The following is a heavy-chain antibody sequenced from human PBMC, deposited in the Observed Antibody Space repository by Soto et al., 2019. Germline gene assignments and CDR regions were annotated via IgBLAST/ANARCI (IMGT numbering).Heavy chain of an antibody. CDR3: ARVGQLWGVDY. J-gene: IGHJ4*02. D-gene: IGHD5-18*01. V-gene: IGHV3-30-3*01. Sequence: QVQLVESGGGVVQPGRSLRLSCAASGFTFSSYVMHWVRQAPGKGLEWVAVISYDGSNKYYADSVKGRFSISRDNSKNTLYLQMNSLRAEDTAVYYGARVGQLWGVDYWGQGTLVTGSS. CDR2: ISYDGSNK. CDR1: GFTFSSYV.